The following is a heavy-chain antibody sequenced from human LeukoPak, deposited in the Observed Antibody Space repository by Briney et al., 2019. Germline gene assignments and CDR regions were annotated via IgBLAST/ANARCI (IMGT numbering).Heavy chain of an antibody. CDR2: INPNSGGT. V-gene: IGHV1-2*02. J-gene: IGHJ6*03. D-gene: IGHD3-10*01. Sequence: GASVKVSCKASGYTFTGYYMHWVRQAPGQGLEWMGWINPNSGGTNYAQKFQGRLTMTRNTSTSTAYMELSSLRSEDTAVYYCARANTGSGYYYYYMDVWGKGTTVTVSS. CDR1: GYTFTGYY. CDR3: ARANTGSGYYYYYMDV.